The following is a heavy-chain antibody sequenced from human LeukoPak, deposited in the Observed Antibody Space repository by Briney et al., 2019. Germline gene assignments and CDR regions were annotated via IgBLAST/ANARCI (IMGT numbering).Heavy chain of an antibody. CDR1: GFTFSTYW. D-gene: IGHD7-27*01. J-gene: IGHJ4*02. CDR3: ARGGASVTGDDC. V-gene: IGHV3-7*01. CDR2: IKQDGSET. Sequence: PGGSLRLSCAASGFTFSTYWMTWVRQAPGKGLEWVANIKQDGSETYYVDSVKGRFTVSRDNPKNSLYLQMNSLRAEDTALYYCARGGASVTGDDCWGQGTLVTVSS.